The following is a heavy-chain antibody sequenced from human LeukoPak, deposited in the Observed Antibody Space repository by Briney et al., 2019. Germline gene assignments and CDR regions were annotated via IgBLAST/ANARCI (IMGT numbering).Heavy chain of an antibody. J-gene: IGHJ4*02. Sequence: GGSLRLSCAASGFTFSSHLMHWVRQAPGKGLVWVSRISSDGTYTNYADSVRGRFTISRDNAKNSLYLQMNSLRAEDTAVYYCARGGRKTVAGTIDYWGQGTLVTVSS. D-gene: IGHD1-1*01. V-gene: IGHV3-74*01. CDR3: ARGGRKTVAGTIDY. CDR2: ISSDGTYT. CDR1: GFTFSSHL.